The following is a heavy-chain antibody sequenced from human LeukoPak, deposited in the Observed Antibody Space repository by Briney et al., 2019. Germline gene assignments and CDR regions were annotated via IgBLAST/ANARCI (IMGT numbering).Heavy chain of an antibody. Sequence: GRSLRLSCAASGFTFSSYAMHWVRQAPGKGLEWVAVISYDGSNKYYADSVKGRFTISRDNSKNTLYLQMNGLRAEDTAVYYCAGGFDYWGQGTLVTVSS. CDR3: AGGFDY. V-gene: IGHV3-30-3*01. CDR1: GFTFSSYA. J-gene: IGHJ4*02. CDR2: ISYDGSNK.